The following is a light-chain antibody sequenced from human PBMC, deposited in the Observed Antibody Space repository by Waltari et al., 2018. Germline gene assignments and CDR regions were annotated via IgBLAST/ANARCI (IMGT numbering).Light chain of an antibody. CDR3: HQYYSTPPHT. J-gene: IGKJ2*01. CDR2: WAS. V-gene: IGKV4-1*01. CDR1: QSVLYSSDNKNY. Sequence: EIVMTQSPDSLAVSLGERATINCKSSQSVLYSSDNKNYLAWYQQKPGQPPKFLFYWASRREPGVPDRFSGGGSGTDFTLTISSLQAEDVAVYYCHQYYSTPPHTFGQGTKLEIK.